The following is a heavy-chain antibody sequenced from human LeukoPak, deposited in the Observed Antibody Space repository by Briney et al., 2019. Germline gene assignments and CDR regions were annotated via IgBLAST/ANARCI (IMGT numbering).Heavy chain of an antibody. CDR3: ARDRSSSLEKQPYFDY. CDR2: INPNSGGT. V-gene: IGHV1-2*02. J-gene: IGHJ4*02. D-gene: IGHD6-13*01. Sequence: ASVKVSCKASGYTFTGYYMHWVRQAPGQGLEWMGWINPNSGGTNYAQKFQGRVTMTRDTSISTAYMELSRLRSDDTAVYYCARDRSSSLEKQPYFDYWGQGTLVTVSS. CDR1: GYTFTGYY.